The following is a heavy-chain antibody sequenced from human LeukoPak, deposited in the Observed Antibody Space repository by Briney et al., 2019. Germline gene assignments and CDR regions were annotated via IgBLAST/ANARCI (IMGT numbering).Heavy chain of an antibody. V-gene: IGHV4-59*01. CDR3: ARDRAGITIFGVASKGGYYYYYGMDV. J-gene: IGHJ6*02. D-gene: IGHD3-3*01. CDR2: IYYSGST. CDR1: GGSISSYY. Sequence: SETLSLTCTVSGGSISSYYWSWIRQPPGKGLEWIGYIYYSGSTNYNPSLKSRVTISVDTSKNQFSLKLSSVTAADTAVYYCARDRAGITIFGVASKGGYYYYYGMDVWGQGTTVTVSS.